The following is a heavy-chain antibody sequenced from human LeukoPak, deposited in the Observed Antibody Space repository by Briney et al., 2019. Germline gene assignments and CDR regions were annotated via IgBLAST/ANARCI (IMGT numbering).Heavy chain of an antibody. D-gene: IGHD3-10*01. CDR2: ISAYNGNT. CDR1: GYTFTSYG. CDR3: ARLWYYGSGSYYVSDY. V-gene: IGHV1-18*01. J-gene: IGHJ4*02. Sequence: GASVKVSCKASGYTFTSYGISWVRQAPGQGLEWMGWISAYNGNTNYAQKLQGRVTMTTDTSTSTAYMELRSLRSDDTAVYYCARLWYYGSGSYYVSDYWGQGTLVTVSS.